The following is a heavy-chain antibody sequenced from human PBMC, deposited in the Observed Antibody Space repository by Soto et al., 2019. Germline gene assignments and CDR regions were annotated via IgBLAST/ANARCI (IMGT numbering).Heavy chain of an antibody. CDR2: INRDGSVK. D-gene: IGHD2-2*02. CDR3: TRDSSPKYTTYWVEAFDL. Sequence: EVQLVESGGGLVQPGGSLRLSCAASGFTFGSYWMTWVRQAPGKGLEWVANINRDGSVKNYVDSVKGRFTVSRDNANGPLYLQMYSLGVEDAAVYYFTRDSSPKYTTYWVEAFDLWGQGTMVTVS. J-gene: IGHJ3*01. CDR1: GFTFGSYW. V-gene: IGHV3-7*05.